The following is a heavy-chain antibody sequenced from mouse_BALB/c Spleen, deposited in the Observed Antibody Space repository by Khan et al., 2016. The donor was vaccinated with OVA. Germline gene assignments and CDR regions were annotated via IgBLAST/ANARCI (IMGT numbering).Heavy chain of an antibody. Sequence: QVQLKQSGPGLVAPSQSLSITCTVSGFSLSSNGVSWVRQPPGKGLEWLGVIWGDGSTNYHSTLKSRLIISKDNSKSQVFLKLNSLQTDDTATYYCAKFTPNYYSMDYWGQGTSVTVSS. V-gene: IGHV2-3*01. J-gene: IGHJ4*01. CDR2: IWGDGST. CDR1: GFSLSSNG. CDR3: AKFTPNYYSMDY. D-gene: IGHD1-1*01.